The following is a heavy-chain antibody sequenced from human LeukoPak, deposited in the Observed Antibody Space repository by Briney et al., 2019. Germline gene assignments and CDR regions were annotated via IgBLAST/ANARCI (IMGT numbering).Heavy chain of an antibody. D-gene: IGHD2-2*01. CDR2: ISSDGGST. Sequence: GGSLRLSCAASGFTFSNYAMHWVRQAPGKGLEYVSAISSDGGSTYYANSVKGRFTISRDNSKNTVFLQMGSLRAEDMAVYYCARRYCSSTACSPLDYWGQGTLVTVSS. CDR1: GFTFSNYA. J-gene: IGHJ4*02. V-gene: IGHV3-64*01. CDR3: ARRYCSSTACSPLDY.